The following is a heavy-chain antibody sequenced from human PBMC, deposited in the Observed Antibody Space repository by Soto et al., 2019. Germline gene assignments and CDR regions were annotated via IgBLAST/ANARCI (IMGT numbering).Heavy chain of an antibody. Sequence: PGESLKISCKVSGYRFTTYWIGWVRQMPGKGLKWMGIIYPGDSDTRYSPSFQGQVTISADKSITTAYLQWSSLKASDTAMYYCARGHHSGSYCDYWGQGTLVTVSS. CDR2: IYPGDSDT. J-gene: IGHJ4*02. CDR3: ARGHHSGSYCDY. D-gene: IGHD1-26*01. V-gene: IGHV5-51*01. CDR1: GYRFTTYW.